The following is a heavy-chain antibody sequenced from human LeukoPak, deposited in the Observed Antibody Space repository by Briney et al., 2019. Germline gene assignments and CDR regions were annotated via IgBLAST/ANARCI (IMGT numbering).Heavy chain of an antibody. CDR1: GFTFSSYS. D-gene: IGHD3-22*01. CDR2: ISSSSSYI. CDR3: ARENDYYDSSAYFY. J-gene: IGHJ4*02. Sequence: GGSLRLSCAASGFTFSSYSMNWVRQAPGKGLEWVSSISSSSSYIYYADSVKGRFTISRDNAKNSLYLQMNSLRAEDTAVYYCARENDYYDSSAYFYWGQGTLVTVSS. V-gene: IGHV3-21*01.